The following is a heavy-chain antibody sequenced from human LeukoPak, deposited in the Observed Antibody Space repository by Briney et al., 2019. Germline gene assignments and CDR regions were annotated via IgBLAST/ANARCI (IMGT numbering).Heavy chain of an antibody. CDR2: INSDGSST. Sequence: GGSLRLSCAASGFTFSSYWMHWVRQAPGKGLVWASRINSDGSSTSYADSVKGRFTISRDNAKNTLYLQMNSLRTEDTALYYCAKDSSVYHYDSRNFDYWGQGTLVTVSS. V-gene: IGHV3-74*01. J-gene: IGHJ4*02. CDR3: AKDSSVYHYDSRNFDY. D-gene: IGHD3-22*01. CDR1: GFTFSSYW.